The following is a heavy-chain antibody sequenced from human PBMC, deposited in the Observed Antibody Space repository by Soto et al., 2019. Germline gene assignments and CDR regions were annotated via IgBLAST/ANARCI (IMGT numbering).Heavy chain of an antibody. V-gene: IGHV4-59*08. J-gene: IGHJ4*02. Sequence: SETLSLTCTVSGGSISSYYWSWIRQPPGKGLEWIGYIYYSGSTNYNPSLKSRVTISVDTSKNQFSLKLSSVTAADTAVYYCASLRGYGDYVGYWGQGTLVTVSS. CDR2: IYYSGST. D-gene: IGHD4-17*01. CDR1: GGSISSYY. CDR3: ASLRGYGDYVGY.